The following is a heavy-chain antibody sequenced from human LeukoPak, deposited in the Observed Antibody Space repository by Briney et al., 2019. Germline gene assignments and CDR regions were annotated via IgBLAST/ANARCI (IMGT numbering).Heavy chain of an antibody. V-gene: IGHV3-30-3*01. Sequence: PGRSLRLSCAASGFTFSSYAMHWVRQAPGKGLEWVAFILYDGTTEFYVDSVKGRFTISRDNSKNTLYLQMNSLRAEDTALYYCARGYCSGGSCQNWFDPWGQGTLVTVSS. CDR2: ILYDGTTE. CDR1: GFTFSSYA. D-gene: IGHD2-15*01. J-gene: IGHJ5*02. CDR3: ARGYCSGGSCQNWFDP.